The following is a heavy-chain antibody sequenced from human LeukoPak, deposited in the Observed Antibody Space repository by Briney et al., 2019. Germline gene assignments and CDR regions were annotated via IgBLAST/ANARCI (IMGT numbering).Heavy chain of an antibody. CDR1: GFTFSNYW. Sequence: GGSLRLSCAASGFTFSNYWMHWVRQAPGKGLVWVSSISDNSRDMYYAYSVKGRFTISRDNAKNSLYLQMNSLRAEDTAVYYCAREGGAEDFDYWGQGTLVTVSS. D-gene: IGHD2-15*01. V-gene: IGHV3-21*01. J-gene: IGHJ4*02. CDR3: AREGGAEDFDY. CDR2: ISDNSRDM.